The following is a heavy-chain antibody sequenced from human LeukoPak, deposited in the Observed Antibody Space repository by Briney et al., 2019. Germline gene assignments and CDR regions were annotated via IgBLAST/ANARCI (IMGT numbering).Heavy chain of an antibody. V-gene: IGHV1-2*02. D-gene: IGHD5-12*01. CDR2: INPNSGGT. J-gene: IGHJ3*02. CDR1: GYTFTGYY. CDR3: ARVRSMGYDAFDI. Sequence: ASVKVSCKASGYTFTGYYMHWVRQAPGQGLEWMGWINPNSGGTNHAQKFQGRVTMTRDTSISTAYMELSRLRSDDTAVYYCARVRSMGYDAFDIWGQGTMVTVSS.